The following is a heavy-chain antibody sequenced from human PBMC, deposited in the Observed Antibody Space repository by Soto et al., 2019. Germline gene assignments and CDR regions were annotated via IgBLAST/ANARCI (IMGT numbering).Heavy chain of an antibody. CDR1: GGSISSYY. J-gene: IGHJ4*02. CDR3: ARRWGRSFDY. CDR2: IYYSGST. D-gene: IGHD2-15*01. Sequence: QVQLQESGPGLVKPSETLSLTCTVSGGSISSYYWRWIRQPPGKGLEWIGYIYYSGSTNYNPSLKSRVTISVDTSKNQFSLKLSSVTVADTAVYYCARRWGRSFDYWGQGTLVTVSS. V-gene: IGHV4-59*08.